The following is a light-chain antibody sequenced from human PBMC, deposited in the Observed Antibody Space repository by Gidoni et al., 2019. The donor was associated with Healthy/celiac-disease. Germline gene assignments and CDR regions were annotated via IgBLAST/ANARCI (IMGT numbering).Light chain of an antibody. CDR1: QSISSW. CDR2: KAS. Sequence: DIQMTQYPSTRSASVGDRVTITCRASQSISSWLAWYQQKPGKAPKLLIYKASSLESGVPSRFSGSGSGTEFTLTISSLQPDDFATYYCQHTGTFGQGTKVEIK. V-gene: IGKV1-5*03. CDR3: QHTGT. J-gene: IGKJ1*01.